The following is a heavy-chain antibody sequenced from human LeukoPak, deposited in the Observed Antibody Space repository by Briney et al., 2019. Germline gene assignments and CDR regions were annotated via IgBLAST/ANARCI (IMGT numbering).Heavy chain of an antibody. J-gene: IGHJ4*02. D-gene: IGHD6-13*01. V-gene: IGHV4-59*08. CDR2: IYYTGNT. CDR3: ARRGIAAAGYDY. Sequence: SETLSLTCAVSGASITTYYWSWIRQPPGKGLEWIAYIYYTGNTKYNPSLKSRVTISVDTSKNQLSLKLSSVTAADTAVYYCARRGIAAAGYDYWGQGTLVTVSS. CDR1: GASITTYY.